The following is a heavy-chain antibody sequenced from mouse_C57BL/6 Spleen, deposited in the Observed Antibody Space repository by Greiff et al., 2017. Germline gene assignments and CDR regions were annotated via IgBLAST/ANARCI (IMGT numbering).Heavy chain of an antibody. CDR1: GYTFTSYW. Sequence: QVQLQQPGAELVRPGSSVKLSCKASGYTFTSYWMHWVKQRPIQGLEWIGTIDPSDSETHYNQKFKDKATLTVDKSSSTAYMQLSSLTSEDSAVYYCATTVGANPYYYAIDYWGQGTSVTVSS. D-gene: IGHD1-1*01. V-gene: IGHV1-52*01. CDR3: ATTVGANPYYYAIDY. CDR2: IDPSDSET. J-gene: IGHJ4*01.